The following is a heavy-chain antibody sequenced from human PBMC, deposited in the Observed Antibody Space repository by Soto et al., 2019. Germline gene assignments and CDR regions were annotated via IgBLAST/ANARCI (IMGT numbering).Heavy chain of an antibody. Sequence: SVKVSCKASGGTFSSYAISWVRQAPGQGLEWMGGIIPIFGTANYAQKFQGRVTITADESTSTAYMELSSLRSEDTAVYYCARGGDGYNFHRACDYWGQGTLVTVSS. CDR1: GGTFSSYA. V-gene: IGHV1-69*13. CDR3: ARGGDGYNFHRACDY. D-gene: IGHD5-12*01. J-gene: IGHJ4*02. CDR2: IIPIFGTA.